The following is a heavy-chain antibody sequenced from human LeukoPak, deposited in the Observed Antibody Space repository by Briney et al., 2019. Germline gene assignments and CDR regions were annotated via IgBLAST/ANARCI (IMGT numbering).Heavy chain of an antibody. V-gene: IGHV3-33*01. CDR1: GFTFSSYG. CDR2: IWYDGSNK. D-gene: IGHD5-12*01. Sequence: SGRSLRLSCAASGFTFSSYGMHWVRQAPGKGLGWVAVIWYDGSNKYYADSVKGRFTLSRDNSKNTLYLQMNSPRAEDTAVYYCAREGGTVATALDYWGEGTLATVSS. CDR3: AREGGTVATALDY. J-gene: IGHJ4*02.